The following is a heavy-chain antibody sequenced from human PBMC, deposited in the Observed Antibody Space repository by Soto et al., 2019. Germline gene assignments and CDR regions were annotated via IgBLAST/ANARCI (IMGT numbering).Heavy chain of an antibody. V-gene: IGHV3-21*04. J-gene: IGHJ4*02. Sequence: PGGSLRLSCAASGFTFSSYSMNWVRQAPGKGLEWVSSISSSSSYKYYADSVKGRFTISRGNAKNSLYLQMNSLRAEDTAVYYXXXXVPKYDFWSGYYTYYFDYWGQGTLVTVSS. CDR1: GFTFSSYS. D-gene: IGHD3-3*01. CDR2: ISSSSSYK. CDR3: XXXVPKYDFWSGYYTYYFDY.